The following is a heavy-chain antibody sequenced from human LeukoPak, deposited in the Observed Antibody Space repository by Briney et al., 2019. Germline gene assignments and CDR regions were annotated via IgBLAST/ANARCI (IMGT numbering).Heavy chain of an antibody. D-gene: IGHD2-15*01. Sequence: ASGTLSLTCTVSGGSISSYYWSWIRQPPGKGLEWIGYIYYSGSTNYNPSLKSRVTISVDTSKNQFSLKLSSVTAADTAVYYCARGGIRFDPWGQGTLVTVSS. J-gene: IGHJ5*02. CDR2: IYYSGST. CDR1: GGSISSYY. V-gene: IGHV4-59*01. CDR3: ARGGIRFDP.